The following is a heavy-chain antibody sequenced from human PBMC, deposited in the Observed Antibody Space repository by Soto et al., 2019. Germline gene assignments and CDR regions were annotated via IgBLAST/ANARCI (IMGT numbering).Heavy chain of an antibody. J-gene: IGHJ4*02. Sequence: GGSLRLSCAASGFTFSSYAMSWVRQAPGKGLAWVSTISGSGGSTYYADSVKGRFTISRDNSKNTLSLQMNSLRAEDTAVYYCATTLRTFYYFVYWGQGALLTVS. V-gene: IGHV3-23*01. CDR2: ISGSGGST. CDR1: GFTFSSYA. D-gene: IGHD3-3*01. CDR3: ATTLRTFYYFVY.